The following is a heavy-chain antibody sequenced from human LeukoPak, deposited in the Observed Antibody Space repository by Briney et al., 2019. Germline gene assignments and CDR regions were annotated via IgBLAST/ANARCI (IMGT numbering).Heavy chain of an antibody. CDR2: IFYSGST. J-gene: IGHJ4*02. CDR3: AGGWRGVVGATSFDY. Sequence: SETLSLTCTVSGGSISSYYWSWIRQPPGRGLEWIGYIFYSGSTNYNPTLKSRVIISVDTFKNQCSPTLNSVTAAETAVDYCAGGWRGVVGATSFDYWGQGTLVTVSS. V-gene: IGHV4-59*01. CDR1: GGSISSYY. D-gene: IGHD1-26*01.